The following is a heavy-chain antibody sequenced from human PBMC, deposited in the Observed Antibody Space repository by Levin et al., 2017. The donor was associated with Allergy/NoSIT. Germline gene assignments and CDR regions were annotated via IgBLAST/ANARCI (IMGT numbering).Heavy chain of an antibody. J-gene: IGHJ3*02. Sequence: SETLSLTCTVSGGSISSSSYYWGWIRQPPGKGLEWIGSIYYSGSTYYNPSLKSRVTISVDTSKNQFSLKLSSVTAADTAVYYCAKTQYCGGDCYSGNDAFDIWGQGTMVTVSS. CDR2: IYYSGST. CDR3: AKTQYCGGDCYSGNDAFDI. CDR1: GGSISSSSYY. V-gene: IGHV4-39*01. D-gene: IGHD2-21*01.